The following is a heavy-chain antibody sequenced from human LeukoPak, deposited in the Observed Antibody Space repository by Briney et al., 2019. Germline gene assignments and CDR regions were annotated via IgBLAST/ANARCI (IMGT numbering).Heavy chain of an antibody. V-gene: IGHV1-69*13. J-gene: IGHJ6*02. CDR1: GGTFSSYA. Sequence: SVKVSCKASGGTFSSYAISWVRQAPGQGLEWMGGIIPIFGTANYAQKFQGRVTITADESTSTAYMELSSLRSEDTAVYYCARVVYYYDSSGYYPARYYYYYGMDVWGQGTTVTVSS. CDR3: ARVVYYYDSSGYYPARYYYYYGMDV. CDR2: IIPIFGTA. D-gene: IGHD3-22*01.